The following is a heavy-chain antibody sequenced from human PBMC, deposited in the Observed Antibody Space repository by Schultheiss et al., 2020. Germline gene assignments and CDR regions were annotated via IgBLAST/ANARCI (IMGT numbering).Heavy chain of an antibody. D-gene: IGHD5-18*01. J-gene: IGHJ6*02. V-gene: IGHV4-59*08. CDR3: ARRTVDTAMDIGMDV. CDR2: IYYSGST. Sequence: SETLSFTCTVSGGSISSYYWSWIRQPPGKGLEWIGYIYYSGSTNYNPSLKSRVTISVDTSTNQFSLKLSSVTAADTAVYYCARRTVDTAMDIGMDVWGQGTTVTVSS. CDR1: GGSISSYY.